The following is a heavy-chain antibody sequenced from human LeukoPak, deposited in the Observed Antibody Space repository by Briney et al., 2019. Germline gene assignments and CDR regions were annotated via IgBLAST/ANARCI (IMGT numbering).Heavy chain of an antibody. CDR3: ARGNSGDFYWYFDL. D-gene: IGHD4-23*01. J-gene: IGHJ2*01. Sequence: SQTLSLTCDVSGGSISSGGYSWSWIRQPPGKGLEWIGYIYHSGSTYYNPSLKSRVTISVDRSKNQFSLKLTSVTAADTAVYYCARGNSGDFYWYFDLWGRGTLVTVSS. V-gene: IGHV4-30-2*01. CDR2: IYHSGST. CDR1: GGSISSGGYS.